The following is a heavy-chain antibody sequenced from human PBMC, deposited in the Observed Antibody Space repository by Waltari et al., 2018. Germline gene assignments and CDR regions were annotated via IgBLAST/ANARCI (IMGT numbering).Heavy chain of an antibody. CDR1: GFTFSSYW. CDR3: AKYCGGGSCYVARWFDP. V-gene: IGHV3-7*01. D-gene: IGHD2-15*01. CDR2: IKQDGSEK. J-gene: IGHJ5*02. Sequence: EVQLVESGGGLVQPGGSLRLSCAASGFTFSSYWMSWVRQAPGKGLEWVANIKQDGSEKYYVDSVKGRFTISRDNAKNSLYLQMNSLRAEDTAVYYCAKYCGGGSCYVARWFDPWGQGTLVTVSS.